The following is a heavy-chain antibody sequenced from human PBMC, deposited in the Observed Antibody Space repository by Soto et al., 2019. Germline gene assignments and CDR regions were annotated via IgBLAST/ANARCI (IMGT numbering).Heavy chain of an antibody. CDR3: ARSRGGGLYGY. CDR2: IYHSGST. V-gene: IGHV4-30-2*01. J-gene: IGHJ4*02. Sequence: SETLSLTCAVSGFSLSSGVYSLSWLRQPPGKGLEWIGYIYHSGSTYYNPSLKSRVTISVDRSKNQFSLKLSSVTAADTAVYYCARSRGGGLYGYWGQGTRVTVS. D-gene: IGHD3-16*01. CDR1: GFSLSSGVYS.